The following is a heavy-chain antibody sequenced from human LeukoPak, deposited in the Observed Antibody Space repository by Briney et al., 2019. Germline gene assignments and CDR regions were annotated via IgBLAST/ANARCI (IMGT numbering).Heavy chain of an antibody. CDR1: GGTFSSYA. CDR3: ARDPLAGGAVAGTFDY. D-gene: IGHD6-19*01. Sequence: GSSVKVSCKASGGTFSSYAISWVRQAPGQGLEWMGGIIPIFGTANYAQKFQGRVTITADESTSTAYMELSSLRSEDTAVYYCARDPLAGGAVAGTFDYWGQGTLVTVSS. V-gene: IGHV1-69*01. J-gene: IGHJ4*02. CDR2: IIPIFGTA.